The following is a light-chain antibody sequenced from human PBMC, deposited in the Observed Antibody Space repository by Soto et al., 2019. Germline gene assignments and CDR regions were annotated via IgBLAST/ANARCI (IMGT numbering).Light chain of an antibody. CDR2: AAS. Sequence: DIQMTQSPSSLSASVGDRVTITCRASQTITSYLNWYQQKPGKAPNLLIYAASSLEAGVPSRFSGSGSGTDFTLTIASLQPEDFATYYCQQSYSTPRTFGQGTTVEIK. V-gene: IGKV1-39*01. J-gene: IGKJ1*01. CDR3: QQSYSTPRT. CDR1: QTITSY.